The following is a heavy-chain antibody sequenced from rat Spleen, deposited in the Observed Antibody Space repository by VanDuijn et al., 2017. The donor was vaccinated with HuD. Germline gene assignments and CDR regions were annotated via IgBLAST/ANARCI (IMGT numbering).Heavy chain of an antibody. D-gene: IGHD1-2*01. CDR1: GFTFSDYY. V-gene: IGHV5-29*01. CDR2: ISYDGSST. CDR3: ARPRSSYIYGFAY. Sequence: EVQLVESDGGLVQPGRSLKLSCAASGFTFSDYYMAWVRQAPTKGLEWVATISYDGSSTYYRDSVKGRFTISRDNAKSTLYLQMDSLRSEDTATYYCARPRSSYIYGFAYWGQGTLVTVSS. J-gene: IGHJ3*01.